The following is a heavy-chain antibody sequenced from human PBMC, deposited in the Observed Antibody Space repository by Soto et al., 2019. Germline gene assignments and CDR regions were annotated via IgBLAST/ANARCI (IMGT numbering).Heavy chain of an antibody. CDR3: ARAIVVVVAATPEYYYYYMDV. J-gene: IGHJ6*03. CDR2: IKQDGSEK. D-gene: IGHD2-15*01. Sequence: EVQLVESGGGLVQPGGSLRLSCAASGFTFSSYWMSWVRQAPGKGLEWVANIKQDGSEKYYVDSVKGRFTISRDNAKNSLYLQMNSLRAEDTSVYYCARAIVVVVAATPEYYYYYMDVWGKGTTVTVSS. V-gene: IGHV3-7*01. CDR1: GFTFSSYW.